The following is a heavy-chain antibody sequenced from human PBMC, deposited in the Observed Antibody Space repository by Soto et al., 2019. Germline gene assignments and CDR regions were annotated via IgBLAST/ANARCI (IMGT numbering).Heavy chain of an antibody. V-gene: IGHV3-21*01. Sequence: EVQLVESGGGLVKPGGSLRLSCAASGFTFSSYSMNWVRQAPGKGLEWVSSISSSSSYIYHADSEKGRFTIARDNAKNPPYLQMNSLRAEDTAVYYCARAYCSSTSCYPGDPCYFDYGGQGPLVTVSS. J-gene: IGHJ4*02. D-gene: IGHD2-2*01. CDR2: ISSSSSYI. CDR1: GFTFSSYS. CDR3: ARAYCSSTSCYPGDPCYFDY.